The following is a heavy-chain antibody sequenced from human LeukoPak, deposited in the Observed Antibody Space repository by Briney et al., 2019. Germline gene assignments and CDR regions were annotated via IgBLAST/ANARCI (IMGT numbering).Heavy chain of an antibody. CDR1: GYTFTDYY. Sequence: GASVKVSCKASGYTFTDYYIDWVRQAPGQGLEWMGWINPNSGGTNYAQKFQGRVTMTRDTSISTVYMEMSSLRSDDTAVYYCARALSLDYWGQGTLVAVSS. V-gene: IGHV1-2*02. CDR2: INPNSGGT. CDR3: ARALSLDY. J-gene: IGHJ4*02.